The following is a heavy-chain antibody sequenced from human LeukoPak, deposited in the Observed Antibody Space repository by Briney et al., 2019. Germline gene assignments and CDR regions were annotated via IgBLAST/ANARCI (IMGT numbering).Heavy chain of an antibody. CDR2: ISGSGGST. J-gene: IGHJ3*02. V-gene: IGHV3-23*01. CDR1: GFTFSSYA. D-gene: IGHD3-22*01. CDR3: ANQYYYDSSGYHDAFDI. Sequence: GGSLRLSCAASGFTFSSYAMSWVRQASGKGLEWVSAISGSGGSTYYADSVKGRFTISRDNSKNTLYLQMNSLRAEDTAVYYCANQYYYDSSGYHDAFDIWGQGTMVTVSS.